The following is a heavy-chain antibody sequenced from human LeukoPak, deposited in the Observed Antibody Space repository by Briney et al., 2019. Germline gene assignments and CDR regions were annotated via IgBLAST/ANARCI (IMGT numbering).Heavy chain of an antibody. CDR1: GYTFTSYD. CDR3: ARSRYYDSSGFDY. D-gene: IGHD3-22*01. Sequence: ASVKVSCKASGYTFTSYDINRVRQAPGQGLEWMGWMNPNSGNTGYAQKFQGRVTITRNTSISTAYMELSSLRSEDTAVYYCARSRYYDSSGFDYWGQGTLVTVSS. J-gene: IGHJ4*02. V-gene: IGHV1-8*03. CDR2: MNPNSGNT.